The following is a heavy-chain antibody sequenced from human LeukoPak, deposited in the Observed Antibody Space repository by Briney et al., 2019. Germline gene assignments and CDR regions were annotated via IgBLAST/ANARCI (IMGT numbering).Heavy chain of an antibody. CDR1: GFTFSSYA. CDR2: ISYDGSNK. V-gene: IGHV3-30*04. D-gene: IGHD3-22*01. Sequence: SGGSLRLSCAASGFTFSSYAMHWVRQAPGKGLEWVAVISYDGSNKYYADSVKGRFTISRDNSKNTLYLQMNSLRAEDTAVYYCARERGESYYYDSSGYSTGDAFDIWGQGTMVTVSS. CDR3: ARERGESYYYDSSGYSTGDAFDI. J-gene: IGHJ3*02.